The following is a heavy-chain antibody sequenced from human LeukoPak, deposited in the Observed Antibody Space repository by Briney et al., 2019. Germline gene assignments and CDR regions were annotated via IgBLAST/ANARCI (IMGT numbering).Heavy chain of an antibody. CDR3: ASPTIDYRGRGTWYFDL. V-gene: IGHV1-46*01. Sequence: ASVKVSCKASGYTFTSYYMHWVRQAPGQGLEWMGIINPSSGSTSYAQKFQGRVTMTRDTSTSTVYTELSSLRSEDTAVYYCASPTIDYRGRGTWYFDLWGRGTLVTVSS. D-gene: IGHD4-11*01. CDR2: INPSSGST. J-gene: IGHJ2*01. CDR1: GYTFTSYY.